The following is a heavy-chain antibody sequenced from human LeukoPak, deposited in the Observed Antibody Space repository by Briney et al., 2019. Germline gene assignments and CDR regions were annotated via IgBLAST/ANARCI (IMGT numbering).Heavy chain of an antibody. Sequence: SETLSLTCTVSGGSLSSYYWSWIRQPPGKGLEWIGYVYYSGSTNYNPSLKSRVTISVDTSKNQFSLRLSSVTAADTAVYYCARENVYGSGLHAFDIWGQGTMVTVSS. J-gene: IGHJ3*02. CDR3: ARENVYGSGLHAFDI. CDR1: GGSLSSYY. CDR2: VYYSGST. V-gene: IGHV4-59*01. D-gene: IGHD3-10*01.